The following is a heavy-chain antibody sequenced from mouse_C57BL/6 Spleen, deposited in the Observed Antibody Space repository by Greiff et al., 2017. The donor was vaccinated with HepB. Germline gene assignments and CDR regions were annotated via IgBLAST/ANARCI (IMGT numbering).Heavy chain of an antibody. CDR2: TFYSGIT. CDR3: ARSDGSLYAMDY. J-gene: IGHJ4*01. D-gene: IGHD2-3*01. Sequence: EVQRVESGPSLVRPSQTLSLTCTVTGFSINSDCYWIWIRQFPGNKLEYIGYTFYSGITYYNPSLESRTYITRDTSKSQFSLKLSSVTTEDTATYYCARSDGSLYAMDYWGQGTSVTVSS. V-gene: IGHV3-3*01. CDR1: GFSINSDCY.